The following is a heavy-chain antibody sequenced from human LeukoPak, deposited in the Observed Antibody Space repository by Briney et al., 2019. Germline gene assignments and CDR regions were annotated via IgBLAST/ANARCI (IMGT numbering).Heavy chain of an antibody. Sequence: GSLRLSCAASGFTFSSYWMSWIRQPPGKGLEWIGSIYYSGTTYYNPSLKSRVTISVDTSKKQFSLKLRSVTAADTAVYYCARHEWGITNAFDIWGQGTMVTVSS. CDR3: ARHEWGITNAFDI. J-gene: IGHJ3*02. V-gene: IGHV4-39*01. CDR2: IYYSGTT. D-gene: IGHD1-14*01. CDR1: GFTFSSYW.